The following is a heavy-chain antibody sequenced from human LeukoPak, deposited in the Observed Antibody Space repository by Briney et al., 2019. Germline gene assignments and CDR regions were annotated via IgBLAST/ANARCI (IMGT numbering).Heavy chain of an antibody. Sequence: SETLSLTCTVSGGSISSYYWSWIRQPPGEGLEWIGYIYYSGSTNYNPSLKSRVTISVDTSKNQFSLKLSSVTAADTAVYYCARVTENYDFWSGSLRGSYYYMDVWGKGTTVTVSS. CDR1: GGSISSYY. D-gene: IGHD3-3*01. V-gene: IGHV4-59*01. J-gene: IGHJ6*03. CDR2: IYYSGST. CDR3: ARVTENYDFWSGSLRGSYYYMDV.